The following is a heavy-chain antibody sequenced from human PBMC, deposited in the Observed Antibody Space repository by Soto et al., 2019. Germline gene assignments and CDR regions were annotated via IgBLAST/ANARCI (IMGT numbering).Heavy chain of an antibody. CDR2: ITEAGVGI. CDR1: GFSFGNSP. CDR3: ARCLSSGWFDY. D-gene: IGHD6-19*01. Sequence: VQLLESGGGFVQPGGSLKLSCVASGFSFGNSPMSWVRQAPGRGLEWVSAITEAGVGIYYATSVKGRFVVARDNSKNTLFLEMNNLRVDDTAIYYCARCLSSGWFDYWGQGALVTVSA. V-gene: IGHV3-23*01. J-gene: IGHJ5*01.